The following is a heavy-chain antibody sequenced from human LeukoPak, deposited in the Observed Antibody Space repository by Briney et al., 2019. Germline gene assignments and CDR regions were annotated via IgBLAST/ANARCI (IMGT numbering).Heavy chain of an antibody. Sequence: ASVKVSCKASGYTFTSHYMHWVRQAPGQGLEWMGIINPSAGSTNYAQRFQGRVTMTRDMSTSTVYMELSGLRSEDTAVYYCARDRWGSSESFYYYYYMDVWGKGTTVTVSS. CDR1: GYTFTSHY. J-gene: IGHJ6*03. V-gene: IGHV1-46*01. CDR2: INPSAGST. D-gene: IGHD6-6*01. CDR3: ARDRWGSSESFYYYYYMDV.